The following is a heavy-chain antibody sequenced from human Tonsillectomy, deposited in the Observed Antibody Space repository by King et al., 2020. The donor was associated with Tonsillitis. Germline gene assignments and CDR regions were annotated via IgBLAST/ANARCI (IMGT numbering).Heavy chain of an antibody. Sequence: QLVQSGGGLVQPGGSLRLSCAASGFTFSSYDMSWVRQAPGKGLEWVSAMSGSGGSTYYADSGKGRFTISRDNSKNTLYLQMNSRSAEDTAVYYCAKDRRSGWSRGAFDIWGQGTMVTVSS. CDR1: GFTFSSYD. CDR2: MSGSGGST. J-gene: IGHJ3*02. V-gene: IGHV3-23*04. D-gene: IGHD6-19*01. CDR3: AKDRRSGWSRGAFDI.